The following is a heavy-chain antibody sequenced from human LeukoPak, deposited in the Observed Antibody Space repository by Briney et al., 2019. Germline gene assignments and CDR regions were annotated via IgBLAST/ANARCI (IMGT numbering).Heavy chain of an antibody. J-gene: IGHJ4*02. D-gene: IGHD1-26*01. CDR3: ARHIIYSGNYFDY. V-gene: IGHV4-39*01. CDR1: GGSISSSSYY. CDR2: IYYSGST. Sequence: SETLSPTCTVSGGSISSSSYYWGWIRQPPGKGLEWIGSIYYSGSTYYNPSLKSRVTISVDTSKNQFSLKLSSVTAADTAVYYCARHIIYSGNYFDYWGQGTLVTVSS.